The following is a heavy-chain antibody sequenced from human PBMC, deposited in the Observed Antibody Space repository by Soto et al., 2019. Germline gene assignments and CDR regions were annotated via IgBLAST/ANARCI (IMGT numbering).Heavy chain of an antibody. J-gene: IGHJ4*02. CDR3: ARAYSSSWYSLLIPNFDY. V-gene: IGHV4-39*01. CDR2: IYYSGST. Sequence: SETLSLTCTVSGGSISSSSYYWGWIRQPPGKGLEWIGSIYYSGSTYYNPSLKSRVTISVDTSKNQFSLKLSSVTAADTAVYYCARAYSSSWYSLLIPNFDYWGQGTLVTVSS. CDR1: GGSISSSSYY. D-gene: IGHD6-13*01.